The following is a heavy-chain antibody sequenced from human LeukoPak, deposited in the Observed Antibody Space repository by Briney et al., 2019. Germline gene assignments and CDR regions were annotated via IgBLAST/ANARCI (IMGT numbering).Heavy chain of an antibody. CDR2: INHSGST. V-gene: IGHV4-34*01. CDR1: GGSFSGYY. D-gene: IGHD1-26*01. Sequence: SETLSLTCAVYGGSFSGYYWSWIRQPPGKGLEWIGEINHSGSTNYNPSLKSRVTISVDTSKNQFSLKLSSVTAADTAVYYCARDRKSGSYFGGWFDPWGQGTLVTVSS. CDR3: ARDRKSGSYFGGWFDP. J-gene: IGHJ5*02.